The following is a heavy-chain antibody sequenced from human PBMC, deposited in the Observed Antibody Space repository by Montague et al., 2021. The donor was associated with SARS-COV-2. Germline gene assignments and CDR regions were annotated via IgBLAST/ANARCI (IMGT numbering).Heavy chain of an antibody. V-gene: IGHV4-39*01. D-gene: IGHD4-17*01. CDR1: GDSTGCPTCY. J-gene: IGHJ5*02. CDR2: IYNSGTT. CDR3: SRHRNYGDHALDNWFHP. Sequence: SETLSLTCTVSGDSTGCPTCYWGWIRQAPGKGLDWIGTIYNSGTTFYNPSLKNRLTISIDTSKNQFSLKLTSVTAADTAVYYCSRHRNYGDHALDNWFHPWGQGTLVTVSS.